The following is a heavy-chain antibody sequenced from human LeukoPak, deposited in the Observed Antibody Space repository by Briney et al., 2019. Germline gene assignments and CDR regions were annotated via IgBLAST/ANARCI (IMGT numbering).Heavy chain of an antibody. CDR3: ARGRNYDFWSDYYNWFDP. Sequence: PSETLSLTCTVSGGSISSGSYYWSWIRQPAGKGLEWIGRIYTSGSTNYNPSLKSRVTISVDTSKNQFSLKLSSVTAADTAVYYCARGRNYDFWSDYYNWFDPWGQGTLVTVSS. J-gene: IGHJ5*02. V-gene: IGHV4-61*02. D-gene: IGHD3-3*01. CDR1: GGSISSGSYY. CDR2: IYTSGST.